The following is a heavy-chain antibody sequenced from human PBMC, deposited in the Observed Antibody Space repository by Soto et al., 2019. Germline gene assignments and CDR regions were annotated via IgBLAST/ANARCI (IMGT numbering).Heavy chain of an antibody. Sequence: PSETLSLTCTVSGGSISSYYWSWIRQPPGKGLEWIGYIYYSGSTNYNPSLKSRVTISVDTSKNQFSLKLSSVTAADTAVYYCARSPVPYYSGSGVYGGWFDPWGQGTLVTVSS. V-gene: IGHV4-59*01. CDR1: GGSISSYY. J-gene: IGHJ5*02. CDR2: IYYSGST. D-gene: IGHD3-10*01. CDR3: ARSPVPYYSGSGVYGGWFDP.